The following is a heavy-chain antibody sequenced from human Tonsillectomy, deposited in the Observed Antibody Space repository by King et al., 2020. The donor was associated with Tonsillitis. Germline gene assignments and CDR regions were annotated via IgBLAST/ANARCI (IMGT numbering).Heavy chain of an antibody. Sequence: QLVESGPEVKKPGTSVKVSCKASGFTFTSSAMQWVRQARGQRLEWIGWIVVGSGNTNYAQKFQERVTITRDMSTSTAYMELSSLRSEDTAVYYCAAGGGSYYGDYYYGMDVWGQGTTVTVSS. CDR1: GFTFTSSA. J-gene: IGHJ6*02. CDR2: IVVGSGNT. D-gene: IGHD1-26*01. CDR3: AAGGGSYYGDYYYGMDV. V-gene: IGHV1-58*02.